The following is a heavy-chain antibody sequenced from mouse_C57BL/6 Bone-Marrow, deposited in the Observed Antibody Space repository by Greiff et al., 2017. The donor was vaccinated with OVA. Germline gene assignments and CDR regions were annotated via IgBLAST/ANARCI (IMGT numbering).Heavy chain of an antibody. CDR1: GYAFSSYW. D-gene: IGHD1-1*01. CDR3: AKYDYYGRSY. Sequence: QVQLQQSGPELVKPGASVKISCKASGYAFSSYWMHWVKQRPGQGLEWIGRIYPGDGDTSYNRKFKGKAKLTADKSSSTAYMQLSSLTTEDSAVYYCAKYDYYGRSYWGQGTLVTVSA. V-gene: IGHV1-82*01. CDR2: IYPGDGDT. J-gene: IGHJ3*01.